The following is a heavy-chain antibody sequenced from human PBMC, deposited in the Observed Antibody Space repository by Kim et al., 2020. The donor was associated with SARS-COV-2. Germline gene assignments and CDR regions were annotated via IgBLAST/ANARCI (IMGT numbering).Heavy chain of an antibody. J-gene: IGHJ4*02. V-gene: IGHV3-73*01. Sequence: TEYAASVKGRFTTSRDDSKNTAYLQMNSLKTEDTAVYYCTRHNEVAAVDYWGQGTLVTVSS. D-gene: IGHD6-13*01. CDR3: TRHNEVAAVDY. CDR2: T.